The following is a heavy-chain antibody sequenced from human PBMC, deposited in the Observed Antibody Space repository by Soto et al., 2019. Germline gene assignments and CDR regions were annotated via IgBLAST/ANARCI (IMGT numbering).Heavy chain of an antibody. J-gene: IGHJ4*02. D-gene: IGHD6-13*01. CDR1: GFTFSSYG. CDR2: IWYDGSNK. Sequence: QVQLVESGGGVVQPGRSLRLSCAASGFTFSSYGMHWVRQAPGKGLEWVAVIWYDGSNKYYADSVKGRFTISRDNSKNTLYLQMNSLRAEDTAVYYCARGLYNRAAPGHYWGQGTLVTVSS. CDR3: ARGLYNRAAPGHY. V-gene: IGHV3-33*01.